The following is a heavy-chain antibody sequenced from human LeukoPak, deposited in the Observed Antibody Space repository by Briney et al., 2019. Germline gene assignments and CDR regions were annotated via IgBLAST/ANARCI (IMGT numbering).Heavy chain of an antibody. CDR3: ARGRSSMVRGYYYYYMDV. V-gene: IGHV4-59*01. D-gene: IGHD3-10*01. CDR1: GGSISSYY. Sequence: SETLSLTCTVSGGSISSYYWSWVRQPPGKGLEWVGYIYYSGSTNYNPSLKSRVTISVDTSKNQFSLKLSSVTAADTAVYYCARGRSSMVRGYYYYYMDVWGKGTTVTISS. J-gene: IGHJ6*03. CDR2: IYYSGST.